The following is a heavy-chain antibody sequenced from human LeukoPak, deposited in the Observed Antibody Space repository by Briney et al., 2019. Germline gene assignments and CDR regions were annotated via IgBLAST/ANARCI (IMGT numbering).Heavy chain of an antibody. D-gene: IGHD1-26*01. CDR3: ARIVGVTDYFDY. V-gene: IGHV4-39*01. J-gene: IGHJ4*02. CDR2: IYYSGST. CDR1: GDSTSSSRYY. Sequence: SETLSLTCTVSGDSTSSSRYYWGWIRQPPGKGLEWIGSIYYSGSTSYNPSLKSRVTISVDTSKNQFSLKLTSVTAADTAVYYCARIVGVTDYFDYWGQGTLVTVSS.